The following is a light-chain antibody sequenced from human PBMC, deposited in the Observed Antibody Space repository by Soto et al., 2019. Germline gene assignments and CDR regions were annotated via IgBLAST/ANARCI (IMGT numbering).Light chain of an antibody. Sequence: DIQMTQSPSSLSASVGDRVTITCRASQSISSYLNWYQHKPGKAPKLLIFAASNLHSGVPSRFSGIGSRTDFTLTISSLQPEDFATYYCQQSYSSPTTFGPGNKVDIK. CDR2: AAS. J-gene: IGKJ3*01. CDR1: QSISSY. CDR3: QQSYSSPTT. V-gene: IGKV1-39*01.